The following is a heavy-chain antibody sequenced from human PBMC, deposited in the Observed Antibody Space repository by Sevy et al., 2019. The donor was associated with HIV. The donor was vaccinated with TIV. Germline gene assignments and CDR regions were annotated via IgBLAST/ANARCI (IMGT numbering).Heavy chain of an antibody. Sequence: GGSLRLSCAASGFTFSSYGMHWVRQAPGKGLEWVAVIWYDGSNKYYAHSVKGRFTISRDNSKNTLYLQMNSLRAEDTAVYYCARDPLRSTDAFDIWGQGTMVTVSS. V-gene: IGHV3-33*01. CDR3: ARDPLRSTDAFDI. CDR1: GFTFSSYG. CDR2: IWYDGSNK. D-gene: IGHD3-10*01. J-gene: IGHJ3*02.